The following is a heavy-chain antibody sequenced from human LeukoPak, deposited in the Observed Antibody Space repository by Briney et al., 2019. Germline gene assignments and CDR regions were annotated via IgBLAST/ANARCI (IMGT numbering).Heavy chain of an antibody. D-gene: IGHD3-9*01. CDR1: GYNFTSYD. CDR3: VRAAQEGRDSLTGVQTGNWFDP. J-gene: IGHJ5*02. CDR2: MNTSSGNT. Sequence: SVKVSCKISGYNFTSYDINWVRQATGPGPEWMGWMNTSSGNTGYAQNFPGRLDLTRNIALTTAYMELSSLTSEDTATYYCVRAAQEGRDSLTGVQTGNWFDPWGQGTLVTVSS. V-gene: IGHV1-8*01.